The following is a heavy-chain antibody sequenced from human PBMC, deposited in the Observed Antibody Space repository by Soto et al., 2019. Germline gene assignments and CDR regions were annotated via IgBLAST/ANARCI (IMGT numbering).Heavy chain of an antibody. CDR1: GFTFSSYS. CDR3: ARETIAVAGANDY. CDR2: ISSSSSYI. J-gene: IGHJ4*02. D-gene: IGHD6-19*01. V-gene: IGHV3-21*01. Sequence: EVQLVESGGGLVKPGGSLRLSCAASGFTFSSYSMNWVRQAPGKGLEWVSSISSSSSYIYYADSVKGRFTISRDNAKNSLYLQMNSLRAKDTAVYYCARETIAVAGANDYWGQGTLVTVSS.